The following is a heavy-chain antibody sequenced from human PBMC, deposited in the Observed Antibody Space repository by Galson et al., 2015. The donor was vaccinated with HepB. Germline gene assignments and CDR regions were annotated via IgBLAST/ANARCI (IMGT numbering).Heavy chain of an antibody. CDR3: TPGAEQWLTLGPYYYYGMDV. D-gene: IGHD6-19*01. V-gene: IGHV3-49*04. CDR1: GFTFGDYA. Sequence: SLRLSCAASGFTFGDYAMSWVRQAPGKGLEWVGFIRSKAYGGTTEHATSVKGRFTISRDDSKSIAYLQMNSLKTEDTAVYYCTPGAEQWLTLGPYYYYGMDVWGQGTTVTVSS. CDR2: IRSKAYGGTT. J-gene: IGHJ6*02.